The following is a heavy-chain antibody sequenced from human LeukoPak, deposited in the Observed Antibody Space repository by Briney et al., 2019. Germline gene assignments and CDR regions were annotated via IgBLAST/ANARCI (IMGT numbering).Heavy chain of an antibody. D-gene: IGHD6-19*01. CDR2: ISGSGGST. CDR1: GFTFSGYT. CDR3: AKRDSSGSLPRLSDY. V-gene: IGHV3-23*01. Sequence: GGSLRLSCAASGFTFSGYTMSWVRQAPGKGLEWVSAISGSGGSTSSADSVKGRLTISRDNSKNTLYLLMNSLRAEDTAVYYCAKRDSSGSLPRLSDYWGQGTLVTVSS. J-gene: IGHJ4*02.